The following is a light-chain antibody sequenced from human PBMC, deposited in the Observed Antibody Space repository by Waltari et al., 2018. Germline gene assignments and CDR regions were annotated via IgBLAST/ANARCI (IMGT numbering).Light chain of an antibody. CDR3: SSYTSSSTWI. CDR2: EVY. Sequence: QSALTQPASVSGSPGQSTTISCTGTSRDVGGYNFFSWCQQHPGKVPKLIIYEVYIRPSGVSYRFSGSKSGNTASLPISGLQAEDEADYYCSSYTSSSTWIFGGGTKLTVL. CDR1: SRDVGGYNF. V-gene: IGLV2-14*01. J-gene: IGLJ2*01.